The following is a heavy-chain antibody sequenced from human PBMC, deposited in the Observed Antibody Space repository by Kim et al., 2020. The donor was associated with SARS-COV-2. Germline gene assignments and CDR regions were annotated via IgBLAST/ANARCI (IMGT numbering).Heavy chain of an antibody. D-gene: IGHD5-18*01. J-gene: IGHJ6*02. CDR1: GYSFTSYW. V-gene: IGHV5-51*01. CDR3: ARLKRDTATDLPYYYYGMDV. CDR2: IYPGDSDT. Sequence: GESLKISCKGSGYSFTSYWIGWVRQMPGKGLEWMGIIYPGDSDTRYSPSFQGQVTISADKSISTAYLQWSSLKASDTAMYYCARLKRDTATDLPYYYYGMDVWGQGTTVTVSS.